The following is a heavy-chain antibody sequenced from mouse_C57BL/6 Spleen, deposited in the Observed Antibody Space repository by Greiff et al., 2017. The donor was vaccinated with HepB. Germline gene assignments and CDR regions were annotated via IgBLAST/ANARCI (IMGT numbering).Heavy chain of an antibody. V-gene: IGHV1-69*01. CDR2: IDPSDSYT. J-gene: IGHJ2*01. CDR3: ARLVTTGGFDY. Sequence: VPLQPPRADLFLPGASFHLSFPASVYPFTSSFLPLVTQRPGQGLEWIGEIDPSDSYTNYNQKFKGKSTLTVDKSSSTAYMQLSSLTSEDSAVYYCARLVTTGGFDYWGQGTTLTVSS. CDR1: VYPFTSSF. D-gene: IGHD2-2*01.